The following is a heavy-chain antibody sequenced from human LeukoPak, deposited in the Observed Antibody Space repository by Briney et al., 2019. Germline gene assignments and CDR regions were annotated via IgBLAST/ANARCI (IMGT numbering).Heavy chain of an antibody. J-gene: IGHJ3*02. CDR1: GGTFSSYA. Sequence: SVKVSCKASGGTFSSYAISWVRQALGQGLEWMGRIIPILGIANYAQKFQGRVTITADKSTSTAYMELSSLRSEDTAVYYCARDRPVEMATMTPDAFDIWGQGTMVTVSS. D-gene: IGHD5-12*01. CDR3: ARDRPVEMATMTPDAFDI. CDR2: IIPILGIA. V-gene: IGHV1-69*04.